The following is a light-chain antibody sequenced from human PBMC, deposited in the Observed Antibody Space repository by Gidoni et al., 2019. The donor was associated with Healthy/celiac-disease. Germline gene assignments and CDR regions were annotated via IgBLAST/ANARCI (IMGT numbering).Light chain of an antibody. Sequence: GDRVTITCQASQDTSNYLHWYQQKPGEAPKLLIYHASNWETGVPSRSSGSGSGTHFTFTISSLQPEDIATYYCQQYDNRPPITFGQGTRLEIK. CDR1: QDTSNY. CDR2: HAS. CDR3: QQYDNRPPIT. V-gene: IGKV1-33*01. J-gene: IGKJ5*01.